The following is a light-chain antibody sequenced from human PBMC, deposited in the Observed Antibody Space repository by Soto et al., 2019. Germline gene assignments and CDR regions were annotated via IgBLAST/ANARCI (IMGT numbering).Light chain of an antibody. CDR3: QQTYTNPQT. CDR1: QTSATY. Sequence: DIRMTQSPSSLSASVGDRVTITCRASQTSATYINWYQQKSGSAPRLLIYEASGLQSGVPSRFSCSGSGTHFVLTISNFQPEDSATYFCQQTYTNPQTFGQGTKVDI. V-gene: IGKV1-39*01. CDR2: EAS. J-gene: IGKJ1*01.